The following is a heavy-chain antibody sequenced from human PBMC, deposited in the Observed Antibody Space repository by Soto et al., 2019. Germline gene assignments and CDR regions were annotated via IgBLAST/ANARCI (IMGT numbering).Heavy chain of an antibody. CDR1: GGTFSSYA. CDR3: ARDDPEDTAMVTGGYYYYGMDV. J-gene: IGHJ6*02. V-gene: IGHV1-69*13. CDR2: IIPIFGTA. D-gene: IGHD5-18*01. Sequence: ASVKVSCKASGGTFSSYAISWVRQAPGQGLEWMGGIIPIFGTANYAQKFQGRVTITADESTSTAYMELSSLRSEDTAVYYCARDDPEDTAMVTGGYYYYGMDVWGQGTTVTVSS.